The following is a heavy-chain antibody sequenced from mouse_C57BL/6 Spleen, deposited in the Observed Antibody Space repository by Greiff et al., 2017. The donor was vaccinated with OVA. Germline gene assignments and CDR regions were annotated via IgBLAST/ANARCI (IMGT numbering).Heavy chain of an antibody. D-gene: IGHD2-2*01. V-gene: IGHV1-61*01. CDR3: AYGYGGYYAMDY. CDR2: IYPSDSET. J-gene: IGHJ4*01. Sequence: QVPLQQPGAELVRPGSSVKLSCKASGYTFTSYWMDWVKQRPGQGLEWIGNIYPSDSETQYNQKFKDKATLTVDKSSSTAYMQLSSLTSDDSAFYYCAYGYGGYYAMDYWGQGTSVTVSA. CDR1: GYTFTSYW.